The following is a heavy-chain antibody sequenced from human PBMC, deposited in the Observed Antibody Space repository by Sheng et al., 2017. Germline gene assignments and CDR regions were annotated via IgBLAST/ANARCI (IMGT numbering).Heavy chain of an antibody. Sequence: EVRLVESGGGLIKPGESLRLSCAASGFSFSITWMSWVRQAPGKGLEWVGRIKSETDGGTADYAAHVKGRFTISRDNSKDMLFLQMNSLKTEDSAVYYCTTDQVGFCMDVWGRGTTVIV. J-gene: IGHJ6*02. CDR2: IKSETDGGTA. CDR1: GFSFSITW. D-gene: IGHD1-26*01. V-gene: IGHV3-15*01. CDR3: TTDQVGFCMDV.